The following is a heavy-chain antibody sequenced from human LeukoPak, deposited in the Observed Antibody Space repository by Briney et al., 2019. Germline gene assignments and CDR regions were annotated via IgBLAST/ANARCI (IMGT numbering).Heavy chain of an antibody. J-gene: IGHJ5*02. D-gene: IGHD3-10*01. Sequence: AGGSLRLSCTGSGFTFSSYTMNWVRQAPGKGLEWVSSISPSGASTFHAESVKGRFTISRDNAKRSLYFQMNALGGDDTAVYYCVRDYLGESGAGGPWGQGTLVTVSS. CDR1: GFTFSSYT. CDR3: VRDYLGESGAGGP. CDR2: ISPSGAST. V-gene: IGHV3-21*01.